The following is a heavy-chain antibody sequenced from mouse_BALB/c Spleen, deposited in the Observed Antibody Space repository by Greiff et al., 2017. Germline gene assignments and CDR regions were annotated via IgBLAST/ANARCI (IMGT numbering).Heavy chain of an antibody. J-gene: IGHJ3*01. Sequence: VQGVESGGGLVQPGGSRKLSCAASGFTFSSFGMHWVRQAPEKGLEWVAYISSGSSTIYYADTVKGRFTISRDNPKNTLFLQMTSLRSEDTAMYYCASGAYWGQGTLVTVSA. CDR2: ISSGSSTI. CDR3: ASGAY. CDR1: GFTFSSFG. V-gene: IGHV5-17*02.